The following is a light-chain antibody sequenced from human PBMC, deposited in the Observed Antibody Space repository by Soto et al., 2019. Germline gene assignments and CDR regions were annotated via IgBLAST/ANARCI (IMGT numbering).Light chain of an antibody. J-gene: IGKJ2*03. CDR3: QQYGNGNSPRYS. CDR2: ETS. Sequence: EIVLTQSPGTLSLSLGERATLSCRASQSVSSNYLAWYQQKPGQAPRLLIYETSSRATGIQDRFSGSGSGTDFTLSISRLEPEDFAVYFCQQYGNGNSPRYSFGQGTRLEIK. CDR1: QSVSSNY. V-gene: IGKV3-20*01.